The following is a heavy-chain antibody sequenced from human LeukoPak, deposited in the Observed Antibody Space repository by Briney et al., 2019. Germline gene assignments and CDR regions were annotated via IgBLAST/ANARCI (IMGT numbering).Heavy chain of an antibody. Sequence: PGGSLRLSCAASGFTFSSYAMSWVRQAPGKGLEWVSAISGSGSTIYYADSVKGRFTISRDNAKNSLYLQMNSLRAEDTAVYYCASIYPYYFDYWGQGTLVTVSS. J-gene: IGHJ4*02. D-gene: IGHD2/OR15-2a*01. CDR1: GFTFSSYA. V-gene: IGHV3-48*04. CDR3: ASIYPYYFDY. CDR2: ISGSGSTI.